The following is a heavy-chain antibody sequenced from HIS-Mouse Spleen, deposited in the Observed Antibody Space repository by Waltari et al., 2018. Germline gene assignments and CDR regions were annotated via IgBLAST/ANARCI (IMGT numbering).Heavy chain of an antibody. J-gene: IGHJ4*02. CDR3: AKDGRSLNY. V-gene: IGHV3-9*01. CDR2: ISWNSGSI. Sequence: EVQLVESGGGLVQPGRSLRLSCAASGFTFDDYAMHWVRQAPGKGLEWVSGISWNSGSIGYADSVKGRFTISRDNAKNSLYLQMNSLRAEDTALYYCAKDGRSLNYLGQGTLVTVSS. CDR1: GFTFDDYA.